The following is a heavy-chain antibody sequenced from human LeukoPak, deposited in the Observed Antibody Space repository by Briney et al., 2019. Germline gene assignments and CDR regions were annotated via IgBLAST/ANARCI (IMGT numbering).Heavy chain of an antibody. Sequence: PSQTLSLTCTVSGGSISSGGYNWIRQPPGQGQGLVGIGYIYYSGSTYDNPALKSRVTIPADTSKNQFSLKLSSLTAADTAVYYCARRGDSSGAAFDIWGQGTMLTVPS. V-gene: IGHV4-31*03. CDR3: ARRGDSSGAAFDI. CDR2: IYYSGST. J-gene: IGHJ3*02. CDR1: GGSISSGGYN. D-gene: IGHD3-22*01.